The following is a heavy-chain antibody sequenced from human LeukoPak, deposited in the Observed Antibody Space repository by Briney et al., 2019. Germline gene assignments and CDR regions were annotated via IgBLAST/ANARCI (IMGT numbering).Heavy chain of an antibody. V-gene: IGHV4-39*01. CDR2: IYYTGST. CDR3: GRHAVAYSSGFY. Sequence: SQTLSLTCTVSGDSISSSNYYWGWIRQPPGKGLQWIGNIYYTGSTYHNPSLKSRVTISVDTSNSQFSLKLSSVTAADTVVFFCGRHAVAYSSGFYWGQGTLATVSS. J-gene: IGHJ4*02. D-gene: IGHD6-19*01. CDR1: GDSISSSNYY.